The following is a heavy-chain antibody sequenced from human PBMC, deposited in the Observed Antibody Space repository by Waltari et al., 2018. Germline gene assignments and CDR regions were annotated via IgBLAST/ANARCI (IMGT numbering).Heavy chain of an antibody. J-gene: IGHJ4*02. Sequence: QVQLVQSGAEVKKPGASVKVSCKASGYTFTGYYMHWLRQAPGQGLEWMGWINPNSGGTNYAQKFQGRVTMTRDTSISTAYMELSRLRSDDTAVYYCARAITIFGVVIIQYFDYWGQGTLVTVSS. V-gene: IGHV1-2*02. CDR3: ARAITIFGVVIIQYFDY. CDR2: INPNSGGT. CDR1: GYTFTGYY. D-gene: IGHD3-3*01.